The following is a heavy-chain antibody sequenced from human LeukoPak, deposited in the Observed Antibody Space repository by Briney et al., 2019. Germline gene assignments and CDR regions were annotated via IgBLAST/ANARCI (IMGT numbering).Heavy chain of an antibody. CDR1: GFTSSKYW. Sequence: GGSLRLSCAASGFTSSKYWMLWVRQAPGKGLESVSRINTDGTVTTYAGSVKGRFTVSRDNADNTMFLQMNSVRDEDTAVYYCATKQWLAPPPDSWGQGTPVTVSS. J-gene: IGHJ4*02. D-gene: IGHD6-19*01. V-gene: IGHV3-74*01. CDR3: ATKQWLAPPPDS. CDR2: INTDGTVT.